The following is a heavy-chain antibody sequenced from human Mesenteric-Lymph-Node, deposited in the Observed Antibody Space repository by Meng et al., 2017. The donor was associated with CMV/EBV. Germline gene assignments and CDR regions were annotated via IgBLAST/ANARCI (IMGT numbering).Heavy chain of an antibody. D-gene: IGHD4-11*01. J-gene: IGHJ6*02. Sequence: GGSLRLSCAASGFTFSSYWMSWVRQAPGKGLEWVANIKEDGSEKFYVGSVKGRFTISRDNAKNSLYLQMNSLRAEDTAVYYCVRPTLVYSMRVGMDVWGQGTTVTVSS. CDR3: VRPTLVYSMRVGMDV. CDR1: GFTFSSYW. V-gene: IGHV3-7*01. CDR2: IKEDGSEK.